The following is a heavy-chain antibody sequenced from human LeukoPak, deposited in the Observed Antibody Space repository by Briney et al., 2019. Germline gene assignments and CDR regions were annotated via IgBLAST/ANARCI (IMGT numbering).Heavy chain of an antibody. CDR3: ARDPPAAMNGGFDP. Sequence: GGSLRLSCAASGFTFSDYYMSWIRQAPGKGLEWVSYISSSGSTIYYADSVKGRFTVSRDNAKNSLYLQMNSLRAEDTAVYYCARDPPAAMNGGFDPWGQGTLVTVSS. D-gene: IGHD2-2*01. CDR1: GFTFSDYY. V-gene: IGHV3-11*01. J-gene: IGHJ5*02. CDR2: ISSSGSTI.